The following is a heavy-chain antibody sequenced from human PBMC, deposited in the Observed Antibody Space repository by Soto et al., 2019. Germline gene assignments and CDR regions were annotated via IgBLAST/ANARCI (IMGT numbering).Heavy chain of an antibody. V-gene: IGHV1-46*01. CDR1: GYTFTSYY. D-gene: IGHD6-13*01. CDR3: ARDVRACSSWFFQHRPKYFHH. J-gene: IGHJ1*01. Sequence: ASVKVSCKASGYTFTSYYMHWVRQAPGQGLEWMGIINPSGGSTSYAQKFQGRVTMTRDTSTSTVYMELSSLRSEDTAVYYCARDVRACSSWFFQHRPKYFHHWGQGTRVTVSS. CDR2: INPSGGST.